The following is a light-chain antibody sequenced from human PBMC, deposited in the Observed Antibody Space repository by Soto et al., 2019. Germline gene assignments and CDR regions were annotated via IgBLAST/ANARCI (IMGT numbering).Light chain of an antibody. J-gene: IGKJ2*01. CDR3: QQYHSVPRT. V-gene: IGKV4-1*01. CDR2: WAS. Sequence: DIVMTQSPDSLAVSLGERATINCKSSQSLLFSSNNKNYLAWYQHKPGQPPKLLIYWASTRESGVPDRFSGSGSGTDFTLTISSLQAEDVAVYYCQQYHSVPRTFGRGTKLEIK. CDR1: QSLLFSSNNKNY.